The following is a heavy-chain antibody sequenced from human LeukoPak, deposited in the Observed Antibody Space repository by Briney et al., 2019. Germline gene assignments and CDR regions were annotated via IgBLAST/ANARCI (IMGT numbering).Heavy chain of an antibody. CDR1: GFTFSSYG. J-gene: IGHJ4*02. V-gene: IGHV3-23*01. CDR2: ISGSGGST. CDR3: AKDLGRTQYYYGSGN. D-gene: IGHD3-10*01. Sequence: PGGSLRLSCAASGFTFSSYGMSWVRQAPGKGLEWVSAISGSGGSTYYADSVKGRFTISRDNSKNTLCLQMNSLRAEDTAVYYCAKDLGRTQYYYGSGNWGQGTLVTVSS.